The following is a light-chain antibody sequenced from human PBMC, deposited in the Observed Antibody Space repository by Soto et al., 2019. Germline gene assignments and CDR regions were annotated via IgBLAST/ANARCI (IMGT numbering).Light chain of an antibody. CDR1: QSVNYN. CDR2: SAS. J-gene: IGKJ1*01. CDR3: QQYGSSPGT. Sequence: EIVMTQSPATLSVSPGERATLSCRASQSVNYNLAWYQQKPGQAPRLLIYSASTRATGTPARFSGSGSGTEFTLTISRLQSEDFAVYYCQQYGSSPGTFGQGTKVEIK. V-gene: IGKV3D-15*01.